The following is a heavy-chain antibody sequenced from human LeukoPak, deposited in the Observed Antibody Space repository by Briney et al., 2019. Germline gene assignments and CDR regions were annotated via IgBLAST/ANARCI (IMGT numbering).Heavy chain of an antibody. J-gene: IGHJ4*02. Sequence: GGSLRLSCAASGFTFDDYAMHWVRLAPGKGLEWVSGISWNSGSIGYADSVKGRFTISRDNSKNTLYLQMNSLRAEDTAVYYCAKTVEVAAPLWEYWGQGTLVTVSS. D-gene: IGHD6-6*01. CDR2: ISWNSGSI. CDR3: AKTVEVAAPLWEY. CDR1: GFTFDDYA. V-gene: IGHV3-9*01.